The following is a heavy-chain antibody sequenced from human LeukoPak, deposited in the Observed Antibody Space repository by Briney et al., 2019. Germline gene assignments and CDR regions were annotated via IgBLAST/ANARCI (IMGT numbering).Heavy chain of an antibody. V-gene: IGHV3-30*04. CDR1: GFTFSSYA. CDR3: AGYCSSTSCHPDPKTRHIDY. CDR2: ISYDGSNK. D-gene: IGHD2-2*01. J-gene: IGHJ4*02. Sequence: GGSLRLSCAASGFTFSSYAMSWVRQAPGKGLEWVAVISYDGSNKYYADSVKGRFTISRDNSKNTLYLQMNSLRAEDTAVYYCAGYCSSTSCHPDPKTRHIDYWGQGTLVTVSS.